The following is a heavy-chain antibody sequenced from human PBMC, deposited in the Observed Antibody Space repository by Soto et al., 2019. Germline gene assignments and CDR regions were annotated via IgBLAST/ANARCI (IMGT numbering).Heavy chain of an antibody. Sequence: SETLSLTCTVSGGSISSSSYYWGWIRQPPGKGLEWIGSIYYSGSTYYNPSLKSRVTISVDTSKNQFSLKLSSVTAADTAVYYCAGTYYYGSGSPRFDYWGQGTLVTVSS. V-gene: IGHV4-39*01. CDR1: GGSISSSSYY. CDR2: IYYSGST. J-gene: IGHJ4*01. CDR3: AGTYYYGSGSPRFDY. D-gene: IGHD3-10*01.